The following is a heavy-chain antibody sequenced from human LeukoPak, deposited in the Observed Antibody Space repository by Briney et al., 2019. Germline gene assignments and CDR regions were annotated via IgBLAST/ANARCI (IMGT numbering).Heavy chain of an antibody. V-gene: IGHV4-59*01. CDR3: ASRSSIWSGYQDTLYYFDS. CDR1: GGSISSYY. D-gene: IGHD3-3*01. J-gene: IGHJ4*02. CDR2: IYYSGST. Sequence: SETLSLTCTVSGGSISSYYWSWIRQPPGKRLEWIGHIYYSGSTNYNPSLKSRVTISVDTSKNQFSLKLSSVTAADTAVYYCASRSSIWSGYQDTLYYFDSWGQGTLVTVSS.